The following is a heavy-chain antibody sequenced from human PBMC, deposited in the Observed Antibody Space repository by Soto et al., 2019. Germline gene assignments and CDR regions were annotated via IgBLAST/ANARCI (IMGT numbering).Heavy chain of an antibody. D-gene: IGHD3-3*01. CDR3: AKDFVGTIFGVVPNYGMDV. Sequence: PGGSLRLSCAASGFTFSSYGMHWVRQAPGKGLEWVAVISYDGSNKYYADSVKGRFTISRDNSKNTLYLQMNSLRAEDTAVYYCAKDFVGTIFGVVPNYGMDVWGPGTTVTVS. CDR1: GFTFSSYG. V-gene: IGHV3-30*18. J-gene: IGHJ6*02. CDR2: ISYDGSNK.